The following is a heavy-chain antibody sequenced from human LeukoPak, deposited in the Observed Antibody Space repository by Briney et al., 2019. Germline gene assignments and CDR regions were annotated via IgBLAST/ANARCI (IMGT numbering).Heavy chain of an antibody. V-gene: IGHV3-53*01. CDR1: GFTVSNNY. Sequence: GGSLRLSCAVSGFTVSNNYMSWVRQAPGKGLEWVSIIYSGGSTFYADSLKGRFTISRDNSKNTLYLQMDSLRAEDTAVYFCAWRGDDHGSPFDYWGQGTLVTVSS. CDR3: AWRGDDHGSPFDY. J-gene: IGHJ4*02. D-gene: IGHD1-26*01. CDR2: IYSGGST.